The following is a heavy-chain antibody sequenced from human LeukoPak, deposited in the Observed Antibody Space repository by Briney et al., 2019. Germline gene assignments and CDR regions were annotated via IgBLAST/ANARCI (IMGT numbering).Heavy chain of an antibody. V-gene: IGHV1-3*01. J-gene: IGHJ4*02. D-gene: IGHD2-21*02. CDR3: ARTLAYCGGDCYPPYFDY. CDR2: INAGNGNT. CDR1: GYTFTSYA. Sequence: ASVKVSCKASGYTFTSYAMHWVRQAPGQRLEWMGWINAGNGNTKYSQKFQGRVTITRDTSASTAYMELSSLRSEDTAVYYCARTLAYCGGDCYPPYFDYWGQGTLVTVSS.